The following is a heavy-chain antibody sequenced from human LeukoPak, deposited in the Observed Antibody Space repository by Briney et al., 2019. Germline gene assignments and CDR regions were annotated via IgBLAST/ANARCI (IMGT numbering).Heavy chain of an antibody. Sequence: GGSLRLSCAASGFTFSSYSINWVRQAPGKGLEWVSSISSSSSYIYYADSVKGRFTLSRDNARNSLYLQMNSLRAEDTAVYYCAELGITMIGGVWGKGTTVTISS. CDR3: AELGITMIGGV. CDR1: GFTFSSYS. D-gene: IGHD3-10*02. CDR2: ISSSSSYI. V-gene: IGHV3-21*01. J-gene: IGHJ6*04.